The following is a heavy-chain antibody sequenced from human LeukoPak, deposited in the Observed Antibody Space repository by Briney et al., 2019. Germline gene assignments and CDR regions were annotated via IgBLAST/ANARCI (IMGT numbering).Heavy chain of an antibody. V-gene: IGHV1-69*04. CDR3: ARDGSSGGYYMDV. CDR1: GGTFSSYT. CDR2: IIPILGIA. D-gene: IGHD3-16*01. Sequence: ASVKVSCKASGGTFSSYTISWVRQAPGQGLEWMGRIIPILGIANYAQKFQGRVTITADESTSTAYMELSSLRSEDTAVYYCARDGSSGGYYMDVWGKGTTVTVSS. J-gene: IGHJ6*03.